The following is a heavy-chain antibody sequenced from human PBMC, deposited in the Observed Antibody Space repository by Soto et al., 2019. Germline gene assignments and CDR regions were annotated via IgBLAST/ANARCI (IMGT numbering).Heavy chain of an antibody. J-gene: IGHJ6*02. CDR3: AREDRDRETGLVPAAIDGMDV. V-gene: IGHV1-8*01. D-gene: IGHD2-2*01. CDR2: MNPNFGNT. CDR1: GYTFTSYD. Sequence: ASVKVSCKASGYTFTSYDINWVRQATGQGFEWMGWMNPNFGNTGYAQKFQGRVTMTRDTSITTAYMELSSLRSDDTAVYYCAREDRDRETGLVPAAIDGMDVWGQGTTVTVSS.